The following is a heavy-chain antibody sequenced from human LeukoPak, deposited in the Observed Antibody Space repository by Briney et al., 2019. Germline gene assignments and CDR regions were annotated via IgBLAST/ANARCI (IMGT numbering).Heavy chain of an antibody. J-gene: IGHJ5*02. Sequence: GESLMISCKGSGYSFTSYWIGWVRQMPGKGLEWMGIIYPGDSDTRYSPSFQGQVTISADKSISTAYLQWSSLKASDTAMYYCARLRFLGPVEGFAWFDPWGQGTLVTVSS. CDR2: IYPGDSDT. V-gene: IGHV5-51*01. D-gene: IGHD3-3*01. CDR3: ARLRFLGPVEGFAWFDP. CDR1: GYSFTSYW.